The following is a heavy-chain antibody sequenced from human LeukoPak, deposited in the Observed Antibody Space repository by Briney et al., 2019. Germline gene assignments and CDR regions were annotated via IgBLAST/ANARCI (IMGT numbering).Heavy chain of an antibody. V-gene: IGHV4-34*01. D-gene: IGHD3-3*01. CDR3: ARIPLYFLEPFDY. CDR2: ISHMRRT. CDR1: GGSVSGYY. Sequence: SETLSLTCAVYGGSVSGYYWSWIRHPPGTGREWMCQISHMRRTHYNPSLKARVTMSVDTSKNQFALEVDSVTDADTAVYYCARIPLYFLEPFDYWGQGMLVTVSS. J-gene: IGHJ4*02.